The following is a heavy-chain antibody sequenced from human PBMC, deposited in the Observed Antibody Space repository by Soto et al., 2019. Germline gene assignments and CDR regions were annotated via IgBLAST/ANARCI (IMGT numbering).Heavy chain of an antibody. D-gene: IGHD2-2*01. CDR2: IYHGGTT. CDR1: VYSISSGSY. Sequence: SETLSLTCTFSVYSISSGSYWGWIRQPPGKGPEWIASIYHGGTTFYNPSLKSRITISVDTSHNQFSLNLRSVTAADTAVYYCARAHVMVVDGSTFEYWGHGTLVIVS. CDR3: ARAHVMVVDGSTFEY. J-gene: IGHJ4*01. V-gene: IGHV4-38-2*02.